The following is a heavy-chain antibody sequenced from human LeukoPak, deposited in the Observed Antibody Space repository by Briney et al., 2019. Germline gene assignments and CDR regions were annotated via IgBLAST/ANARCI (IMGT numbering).Heavy chain of an antibody. D-gene: IGHD6-19*01. CDR3: AREVSSGWYGRYYYMDV. CDR2: INSGGHFI. J-gene: IGHJ6*03. V-gene: IGHV3-21*01. Sequence: GGSLRLSCAASGFTFSSYSMNWVRQAPGKGLEWVSSINSGGHFIYYADSVKGRFTISRDIAKNSVYLQMNSLRAEDTAVYYCAREVSSGWYGRYYYMDVWGKGTTVTVSS. CDR1: GFTFSSYS.